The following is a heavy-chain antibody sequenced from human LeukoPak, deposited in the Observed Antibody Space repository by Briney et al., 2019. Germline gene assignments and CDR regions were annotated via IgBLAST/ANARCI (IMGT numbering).Heavy chain of an antibody. CDR1: GYTFTGYY. J-gene: IGHJ4*02. Sequence: GASVKVSCKASGYTFTGYYMHWVRQAPGQGLEWMGWISGYNGNTNYAQKLQGRVTMTTDTSTSTAYMELRSLRSDDTAVYYCATSNSGYAYTDYWGQGTLVTVSS. V-gene: IGHV1-18*04. D-gene: IGHD5-12*01. CDR3: ATSNSGYAYTDY. CDR2: ISGYNGNT.